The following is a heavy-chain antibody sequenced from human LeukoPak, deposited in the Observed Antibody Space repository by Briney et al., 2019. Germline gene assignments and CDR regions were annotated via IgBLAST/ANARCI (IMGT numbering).Heavy chain of an antibody. CDR1: GGSFTNKNYF. CDR3: AREVNAETDSDAFDL. D-gene: IGHD2-21*01. CDR2: IDYSGAA. V-gene: IGHV4-30-4*08. J-gene: IGHJ3*01. Sequence: PSETLSLTSTVSGGSFTNKNYFWSWVRQSPGKGLEWIGYIDYSGAAYYKSSLQSRTTLSIGISKNQFSLRMTSVSAADTAVYFCAREVNAETDSDAFDLWGRGTTVTVSP.